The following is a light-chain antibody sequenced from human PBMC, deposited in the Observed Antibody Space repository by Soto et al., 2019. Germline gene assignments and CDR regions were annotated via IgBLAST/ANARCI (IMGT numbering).Light chain of an antibody. CDR1: SSDIGRYSY. CDR3: SSYSTTSSPHVL. Sequence: QSALTQPASVSGSPGQSIAISCTGTSSDIGRYSYVSWYQQHPGKAPKLIIYEVSYRPSGVSTRFSGSKSDYTASLTISGLQAEDEADYFCSSYSTTSSPHVLFGGGTQLTVL. CDR2: EVS. V-gene: IGLV2-14*01. J-gene: IGLJ2*01.